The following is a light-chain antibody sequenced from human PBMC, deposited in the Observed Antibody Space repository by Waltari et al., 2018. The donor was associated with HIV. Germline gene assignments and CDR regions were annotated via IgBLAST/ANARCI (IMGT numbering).Light chain of an antibody. Sequence: EIVLTQSPATLSLSPGERATLSCRASQSVSRYLAWYQQKPGQAPRLLIYDASHRATGIPARFSGSGSETNFTLTISSLDPEDFAVYYCQQRSNWPPLTFGGGTKVEIK. V-gene: IGKV3-11*01. CDR2: DAS. CDR3: QQRSNWPPLT. CDR1: QSVSRY. J-gene: IGKJ4*01.